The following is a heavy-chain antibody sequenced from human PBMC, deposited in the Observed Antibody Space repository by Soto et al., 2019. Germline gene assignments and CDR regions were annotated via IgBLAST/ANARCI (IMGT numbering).Heavy chain of an antibody. V-gene: IGHV3-21*01. CDR2: ISGSSSYI. CDR1: GFSLSSYA. CDR3: ARARITGTRDAFDI. J-gene: IGHJ3*02. D-gene: IGHD1-20*01. Sequence: GGSLRLSCAASGFSLSSYAMSWVRQAPGKGLEWVSAISGSSSYIYYADSVKGRFTISRDNAKNSLYLQMNSLRAEDTAVYYCARARITGTRDAFDIWGQGTMVTVSS.